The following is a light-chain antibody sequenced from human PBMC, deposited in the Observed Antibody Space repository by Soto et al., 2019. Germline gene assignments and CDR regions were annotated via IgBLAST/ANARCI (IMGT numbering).Light chain of an antibody. CDR2: GAS. Sequence: GFRQSPGTVCLSPRERATLHCRTNKRIGNYLAWYQQTPGQAPRLLIYGASSRATGIPDRFSGSGSGTDFTLTISRLEPEDCTMYYCQQYGNLPTTFGPGT. V-gene: IGKV3-20*01. CDR3: QQYGNLPTT. CDR1: KRIGNY. J-gene: IGKJ3*01.